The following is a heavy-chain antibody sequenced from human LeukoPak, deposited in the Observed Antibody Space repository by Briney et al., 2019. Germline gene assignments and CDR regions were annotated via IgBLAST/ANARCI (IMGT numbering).Heavy chain of an antibody. V-gene: IGHV3-11*06. D-gene: IGHD2-2*01. CDR3: AKVPAAGDYFDY. Sequence: GGSLRLSCAASGFTFSDYYMSWIRQAPGKGLEWVSYISSSSSYTNYADSVKGRFTISRDNAKNSLYLQMNSLRAEYTAVYYCAKVPAAGDYFDYWGQGTLVTVSS. CDR2: ISSSSSYT. CDR1: GFTFSDYY. J-gene: IGHJ4*02.